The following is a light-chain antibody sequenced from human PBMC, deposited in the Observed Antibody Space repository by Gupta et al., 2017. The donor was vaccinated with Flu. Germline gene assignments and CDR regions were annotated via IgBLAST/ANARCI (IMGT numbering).Light chain of an antibody. CDR2: DAS. J-gene: IGKJ4*01. CDR3: QQDYSSVT. Sequence: PGTLSLSPGERATLSCRASQSVPRNYLDWYQQKPGLAPRLIIYDASNRANGSPDRFNGSAYGTDFTLTSRGREHEDCAVYYWQQDYSSVTFDGGTKVEIK. V-gene: IGKV3-20*01. CDR1: QSVPRNY.